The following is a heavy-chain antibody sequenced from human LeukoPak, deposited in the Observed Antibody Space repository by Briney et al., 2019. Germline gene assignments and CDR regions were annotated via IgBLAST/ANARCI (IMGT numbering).Heavy chain of an antibody. CDR1: GFTFSDYY. CDR2: ISSSGSTI. D-gene: IGHD1-26*01. V-gene: IGHV3-11*01. J-gene: IGHJ4*02. Sequence: GGSLRLSCAASGFTFSDYYMSWIRQAPGKGLEWVSYISSSGSTIYYADSVKGRFTISRDNAKNSLYLQMNSLGAEDTAVYYCARRSGSSSTPFDYWGQGTLVTVSS. CDR3: ARRSGSSSTPFDY.